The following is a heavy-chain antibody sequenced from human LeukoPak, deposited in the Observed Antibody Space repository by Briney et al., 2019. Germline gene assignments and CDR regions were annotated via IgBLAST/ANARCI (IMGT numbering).Heavy chain of an antibody. Sequence: QAGGSLRLSCAASGFTFSSYAMSWVRQAPGKGLEWVSAISGSGGSTYYADSVKGRFTISRDNSKNTLYLQMNSLRAEDTAVYYCAKPRMEWLLGLDYWGQGTLVTVSS. J-gene: IGHJ4*02. D-gene: IGHD3-3*01. CDR2: ISGSGGST. CDR3: AKPRMEWLLGLDY. V-gene: IGHV3-23*01. CDR1: GFTFSSYA.